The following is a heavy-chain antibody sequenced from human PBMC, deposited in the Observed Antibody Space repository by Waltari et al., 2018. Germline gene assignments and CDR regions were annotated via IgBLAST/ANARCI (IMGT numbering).Heavy chain of an antibody. CDR1: GGSISSYY. D-gene: IGHD3-3*01. J-gene: IGHJ4*02. CDR3: ARGSQEDDFWSAPSWFYFDY. V-gene: IGHV4-4*07. Sequence: QVQLQESGPGLVKPSETLSLTCTVSGGSISSYYWSWIRQPAGKGLEWIGRIYTSGSTNYNPSLKSRVTMSVDTSKNQFSLKLSSVTAADTAVYYCARGSQEDDFWSAPSWFYFDYWGQGTLVTVSS. CDR2: IYTSGST.